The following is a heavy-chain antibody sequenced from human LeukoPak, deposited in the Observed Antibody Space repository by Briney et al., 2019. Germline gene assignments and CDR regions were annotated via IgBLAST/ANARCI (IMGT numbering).Heavy chain of an antibody. CDR1: GYSFTSYW. CDR2: IDPSDSET. D-gene: IGHD5-18*01. J-gene: IGHJ4*02. CDR3: ARQTAMGRSGDY. Sequence: GESLKISCKASGYSFTSYWSGWGRQVAGKGLEWMGIIDPSDSETRYTPSFQGQVTISVDKSLTTAYLQWNSLKASDTAMYYCARQTAMGRSGDYWGQGTLVTVSS. V-gene: IGHV5-51*01.